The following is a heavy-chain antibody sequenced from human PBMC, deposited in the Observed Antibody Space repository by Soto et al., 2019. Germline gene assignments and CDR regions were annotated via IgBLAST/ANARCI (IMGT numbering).Heavy chain of an antibody. V-gene: IGHV1-2*04. CDR3: ARGGECSSSWYLYGSGLTNWFDP. J-gene: IGHJ5*02. Sequence: ASVKVSCKASGYTFTGYYMHWVRQAPGQGREWMGWINPNSGGTNYAQKFQGWVTMTRDTSISTAYMELSRLRSDDTAVYYCARGGECSSSWYLYGSGLTNWFDPWGQGXLVTVYS. D-gene: IGHD6-13*01. CDR1: GYTFTGYY. CDR2: INPNSGGT.